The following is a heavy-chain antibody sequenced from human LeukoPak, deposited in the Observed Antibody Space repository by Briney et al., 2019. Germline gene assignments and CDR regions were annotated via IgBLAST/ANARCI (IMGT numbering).Heavy chain of an antibody. J-gene: IGHJ3*02. CDR3: ARDIIVIPTANSQEVDAFDI. CDR2: VYYSGST. CDR1: GGSIRSSY. V-gene: IGHV4-59*01. Sequence: PSETLSLTCTVSGGSIRSSYWSWIRQTPGKGLEWIGYVYYSGSTSYNPSLKSRITISIDTSKNQFSLKLNSVTAADTAIYYCARDIIVIPTANSQEVDAFDIWGQGSMVTVSS. D-gene: IGHD2-2*01.